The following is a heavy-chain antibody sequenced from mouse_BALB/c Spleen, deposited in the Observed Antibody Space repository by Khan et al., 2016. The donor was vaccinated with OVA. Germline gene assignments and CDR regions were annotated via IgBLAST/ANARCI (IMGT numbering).Heavy chain of an antibody. CDR3: AKLSVFDFDS. Sequence: QVQLKESGPGLVAPSQSLSITCTVSGFSLTSDGVSWVRQPPGKGLEWLGVIWGDGSTNYHSALRSRLSIRKDNSKSQGFLKLDSLHTDSTATYYCAKLSVFDFDSGGQGTTLTVSS. V-gene: IGHV2-3*01. J-gene: IGHJ2*01. CDR1: GFSLTSDG. CDR2: IWGDGST.